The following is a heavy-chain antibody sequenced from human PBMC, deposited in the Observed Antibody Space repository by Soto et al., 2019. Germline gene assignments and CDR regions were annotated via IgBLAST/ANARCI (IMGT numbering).Heavy chain of an antibody. CDR3: ARGLRNYYDRSGLHY. J-gene: IGHJ4*02. D-gene: IGHD3-22*01. V-gene: IGHV3-21*01. CDR2: ISSSSSYI. Sequence: LRLSCAASGFTFSSYSMNWVRQAPGKGLEWVSSISSSSSYIYYADSVKGRFTISRDNAKNSLYLQMNSLRAEDTAVYYCARGLRNYYDRSGLHYWGQGTLVTVSS. CDR1: GFTFSSYS.